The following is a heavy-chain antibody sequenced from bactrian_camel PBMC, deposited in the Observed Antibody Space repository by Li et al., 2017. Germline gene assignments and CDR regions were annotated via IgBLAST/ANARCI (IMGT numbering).Heavy chain of an antibody. CDR2: IDCDGMT. J-gene: IGHJ4*01. D-gene: IGHD1*01. CDR3: AADPGGRIDTFPEFLPGPEALGQF. V-gene: IGHV3S55*01. CDR1: GNTNFRKC. Sequence: HVQLVESGGGSVQAGGSLRLSCAASGNTNFRKCIGWFRQAPGKEREGVATIDCDGMTNYTSSVTGRFTISKDNAKNTLYLQMNGLKPEDTAMYYCAADPGGRIDTFPEFLPGPEALGQFWGQGTQVTVS.